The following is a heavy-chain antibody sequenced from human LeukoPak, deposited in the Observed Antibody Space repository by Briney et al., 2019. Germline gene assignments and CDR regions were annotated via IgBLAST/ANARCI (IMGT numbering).Heavy chain of an antibody. Sequence: SETLSLTCTVSGGSISSYYWSWIRQPAGKGLEWIGRIYTSGSTNYNPSLKSRVTMSVDTSKNQFSLKLSSVTAADTAVYYCASVPAATPADDYWGQGTLVTVSS. CDR3: ASVPAATPADDY. D-gene: IGHD2-2*01. CDR1: GGSISSYY. CDR2: IYTSGST. V-gene: IGHV4-4*07. J-gene: IGHJ4*02.